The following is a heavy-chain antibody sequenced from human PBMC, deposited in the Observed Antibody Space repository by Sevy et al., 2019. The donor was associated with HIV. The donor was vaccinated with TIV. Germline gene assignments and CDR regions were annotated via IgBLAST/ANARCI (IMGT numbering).Heavy chain of an antibody. V-gene: IGHV3-53*01. Sequence: GGSLRLSCAASGFTVSSNYMSWVRQAPGKGLEWVSVIYSGGSTYYADSVKGRFTISRDNSKNTLYLQTNSLRAEDTAVYYCARVNCSGGSCYYYYGMDVWGQGTTVTVSS. CDR3: ARVNCSGGSCYYYYGMDV. J-gene: IGHJ6*02. CDR1: GFTVSSNY. D-gene: IGHD2-15*01. CDR2: IYSGGST.